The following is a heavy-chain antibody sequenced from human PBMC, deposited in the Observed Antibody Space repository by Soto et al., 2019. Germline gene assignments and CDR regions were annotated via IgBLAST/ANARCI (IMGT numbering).Heavy chain of an antibody. CDR2: TYYKSKWNN. Sequence: TLSLRYAISGHRGSGNGSAWIWIRQSPSRGLEWLGRTYYKSKWNNDYALSVKSRITISPDTSQNLFSLDLDSVTPEDTAVYYCAGITWFRGLDVWGQGTPVTVS. V-gene: IGHV6-1*01. CDR3: AGITWFRGLDV. CDR1: GHRGSGNGSA. J-gene: IGHJ6*02. D-gene: IGHD3-10*01.